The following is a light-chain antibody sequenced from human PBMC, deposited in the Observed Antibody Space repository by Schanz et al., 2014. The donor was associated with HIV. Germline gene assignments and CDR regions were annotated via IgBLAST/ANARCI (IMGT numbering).Light chain of an antibody. CDR1: SSDVGGYDY. CDR2: DVT. Sequence: QSALTQPASVSGSPGQSITISCTGTSSDVGGYDYVSWYQQHPGKAPKLIIYDVTDRPSGVPDRFSGSKSGNTASLTISALQAEDEADYFCCSYAGTYTRYVFGTGTKLTVL. J-gene: IGLJ1*01. CDR3: CSYAGTYTRYV. V-gene: IGLV2-14*03.